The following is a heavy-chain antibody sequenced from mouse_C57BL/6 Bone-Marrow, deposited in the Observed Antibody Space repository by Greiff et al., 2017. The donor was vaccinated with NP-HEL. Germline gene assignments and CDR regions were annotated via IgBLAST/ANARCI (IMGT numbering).Heavy chain of an antibody. V-gene: IGHV1-69*01. J-gene: IGHJ4*01. CDR1: GYTFTSYW. CDR3: ALYLLRAMDY. CDR2: IDPSDSYT. D-gene: IGHD1-1*01. Sequence: VQLQQSGAELVMPGASVKLSCKASGYTFTSYWMHWVKQRPGQGLEWIGEIDPSDSYTNYNQKFKGKSTLTVDKSSSTAYMQLSSLTSEDSAVYYCALYLLRAMDYWGQGTSVTVSS.